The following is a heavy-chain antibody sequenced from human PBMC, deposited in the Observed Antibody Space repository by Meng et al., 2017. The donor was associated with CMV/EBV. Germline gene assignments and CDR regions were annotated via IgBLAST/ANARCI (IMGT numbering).Heavy chain of an antibody. V-gene: IGHV4-61*01. CDR1: GGSVNSGNYY. Sequence: ESLKISCIVSGGSVNSGNYYWNWIRQPPGKGLEWIGNIYSSGSTNYNPSLKSRVTISVDTSKNQFSLKLSSVTAADTAVYYCASRVDTAMVTDYYYGMDVWGQGTTVTVSS. CDR3: ASRVDTAMVTDYYYGMDV. CDR2: IYSSGST. D-gene: IGHD5-18*01. J-gene: IGHJ6*02.